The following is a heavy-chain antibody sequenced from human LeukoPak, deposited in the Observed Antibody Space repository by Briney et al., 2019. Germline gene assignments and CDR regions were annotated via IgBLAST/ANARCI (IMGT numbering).Heavy chain of an antibody. CDR2: IFAIFGTA. Sequence: SVKVSCKASGGTFSSYAISWVRQAPGRGVEWMGGIFAIFGTANYAQKFWGGVTLTPDESTSTAYMWQCSPRAEGTAVYVCVRAHYDFWSGYWGGYYYYYMDVWGKGATVTVSS. CDR1: GGTFSSYA. V-gene: IGHV1-69*01. J-gene: IGHJ6*03. D-gene: IGHD3-3*01. CDR3: VRAHYDFWSGYWGGYYYYYMDV.